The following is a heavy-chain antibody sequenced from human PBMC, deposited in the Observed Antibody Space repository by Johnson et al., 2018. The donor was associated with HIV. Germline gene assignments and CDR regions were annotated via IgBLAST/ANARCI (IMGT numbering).Heavy chain of an antibody. CDR3: AREGGPPKLAFDI. CDR2: IYSGGTT. J-gene: IGHJ3*02. CDR1: GFTVSSNY. V-gene: IGHV3-66*01. Sequence: VQLLESGGGLVQPGGSLRLSCAASGFTVSSNYMTWVRQAPGKRLEWVSVIYSGGTTYNADSVKGRFTISRDNSKNTLYLQMNSLRAEDTAVYYCAREGGPPKLAFDIWGQGSMVTVSS. D-gene: IGHD3-16*01.